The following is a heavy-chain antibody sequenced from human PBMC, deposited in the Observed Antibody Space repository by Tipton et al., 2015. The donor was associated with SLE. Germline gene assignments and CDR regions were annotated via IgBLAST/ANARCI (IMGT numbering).Heavy chain of an antibody. CDR1: GGSFSGYY. J-gene: IGHJ6*03. CDR2: INHSGST. CDR3: ARGGYIGVVTYYYYMDV. D-gene: IGHD3-3*01. Sequence: LRLSCAVYGGSFSGYYWSWIRQPPGKGLEWIGEINHSGSTNYNPSLRSRVTMSVDTSKNQFSLKLSSVTAADTAVYYCARGGYIGVVTYYYYMDVWGKGTPVTVSS. V-gene: IGHV4-34*01.